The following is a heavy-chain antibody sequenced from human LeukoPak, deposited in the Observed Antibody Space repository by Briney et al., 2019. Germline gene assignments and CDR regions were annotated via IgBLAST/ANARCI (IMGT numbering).Heavy chain of an antibody. V-gene: IGHV3-23*01. Sequence: GGSLRLSCAASGFTFRSYAMSWVRRAPGRGLEWVSVISGSGGSTYYADSVKGRFTISRDNSKNTLYLQMNSLRAEDTAVYYCAKNRGNWHYYYGMDVWGQGTTVTVSS. CDR3: AKNRGNWHYYYGMDV. CDR1: GFTFRSYA. CDR2: ISGSGGST. J-gene: IGHJ6*02.